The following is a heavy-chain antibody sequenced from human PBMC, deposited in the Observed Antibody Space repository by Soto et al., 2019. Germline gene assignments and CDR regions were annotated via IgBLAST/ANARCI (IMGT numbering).Heavy chain of an antibody. V-gene: IGHV3-74*01. Sequence: PGGSLRLSCAASGFTFSSYWMHWVRQAPGKGLVWVSRINSDGSSTSYADSVKGRFTISRDNAKNTLYLQMNSLRAEDTAVYYCARAASTFYYYYMDVWGKGTTVTVSS. D-gene: IGHD6-13*01. CDR1: GFTFSSYW. CDR2: INSDGSST. J-gene: IGHJ6*03. CDR3: ARAASTFYYYYMDV.